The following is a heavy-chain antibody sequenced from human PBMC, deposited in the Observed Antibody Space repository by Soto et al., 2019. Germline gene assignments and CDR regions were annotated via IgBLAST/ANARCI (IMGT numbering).Heavy chain of an antibody. CDR2: IIPIFGTA. CDR1: GGTFSSYA. D-gene: IGHD6-6*01. V-gene: IGHV1-69*14. J-gene: IGHJ2*01. CDR3: AIASIADRRNWYFDL. Sequence: QVQLVQSGAEVKKPGSSVKVSCKASGGTFSSYAISWVRQAPGQGLEWMGGIIPIFGTANYAQKFRGRVTITADKSTSTAYMELSSLRSEDKAVYYCAIASIADRRNWYFDLWGRGTLVTVSS.